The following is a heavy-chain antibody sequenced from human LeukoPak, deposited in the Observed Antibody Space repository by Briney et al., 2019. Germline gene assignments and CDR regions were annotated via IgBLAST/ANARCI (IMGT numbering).Heavy chain of an antibody. J-gene: IGHJ4*02. CDR2: IYYSGST. CDR1: GVSISSSNSY. D-gene: IGHD4-23*01. Sequence: SETLSLTCTVSGVSISSSNSYWGWIRQPPGKGLEWIGSIYYSGSTYYNPSLKSRVTISVDTSKNQFSLKLSSVTAADTAVYYCASRLYGGLTYFDYWGQGTLVTVSS. V-gene: IGHV4-39*07. CDR3: ASRLYGGLTYFDY.